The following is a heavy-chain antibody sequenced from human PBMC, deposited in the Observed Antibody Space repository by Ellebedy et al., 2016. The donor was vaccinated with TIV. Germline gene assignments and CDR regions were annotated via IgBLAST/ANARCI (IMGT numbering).Heavy chain of an antibody. CDR2: INTDESGG. V-gene: IGHV3-7*01. CDR1: GFTFSSYW. CDR3: ARAGRYNFDS. J-gene: IGHJ4*02. D-gene: IGHD5-18*01. Sequence: GESLKISCAASGFTFSSYWMTWVRQAPGKGLEWVANINTDESGGYLVGSVKGRFTISRDNTKNSLYLQMSSLRAEDTAVYYCARAGRYNFDSWGQGTLVTVSS.